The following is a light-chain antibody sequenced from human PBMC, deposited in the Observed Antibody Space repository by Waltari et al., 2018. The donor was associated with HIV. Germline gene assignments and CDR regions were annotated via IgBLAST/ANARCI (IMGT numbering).Light chain of an antibody. CDR3: ESRDTDGRLHV. CDR1: SLRRYS. V-gene: IGLV3-19*01. CDR2: GEN. Sequence: SSELTQDPAVSVALGQTVRITCQGDSLRRYSANWYRQKPGQAPVLVLYGENNWPYGIPDRFSGSSSGDTATLTIAGAQAEDEADYYGESRDTDGRLHVFGTGTTVTVL. J-gene: IGLJ1*01.